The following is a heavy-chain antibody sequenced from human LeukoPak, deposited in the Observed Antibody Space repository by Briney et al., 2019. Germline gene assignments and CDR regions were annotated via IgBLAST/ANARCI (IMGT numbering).Heavy chain of an antibody. CDR3: AGAGSGSYFGPDY. V-gene: IGHV3-23*01. CDR1: GFTFSNYA. J-gene: IGHJ4*02. CDR2: ISGSGGST. Sequence: GGSLRLSYAAYGFTFSNYAMHWVRQAPGKGLEWVSAISGSGGSTYYADSVKGRFTISRDNSKNTLYLQMNSLRAEDTAVYYCAGAGSGSYFGPDYWGQGTLVTVSS. D-gene: IGHD1-26*01.